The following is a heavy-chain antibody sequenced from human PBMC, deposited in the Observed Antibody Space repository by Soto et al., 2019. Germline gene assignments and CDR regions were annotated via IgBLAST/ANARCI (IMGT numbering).Heavy chain of an antibody. J-gene: IGHJ1*01. V-gene: IGHV1-58*01. CDR3: AADGIAAAGTRYFQH. CDR1: GFTFTSSA. D-gene: IGHD6-13*01. Sequence: SVKVSCKASGFTFTSSAVQCVRQARGQRLEWIGWIVVGSGNTNYAQKFQERVTITRDMSTSTAYMELSSLRSEDTAVYYCAADGIAAAGTRYFQHWGQGTLVTVS. CDR2: IVVGSGNT.